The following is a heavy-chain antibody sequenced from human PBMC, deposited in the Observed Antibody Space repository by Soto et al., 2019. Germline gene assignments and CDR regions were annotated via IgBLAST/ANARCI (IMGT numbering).Heavy chain of an antibody. V-gene: IGHV4-59*01. D-gene: IGHD4-17*01. Sequence: SETLSLTCTVSGGSISSYYWSWIRQPPGKGLEWIGYIYYSGSTNYNPSLKSRVTISVDTSKNQFSLKLSSVTAADTAVYYCVKYGDYDDAFDIWGQGTMVTVSS. CDR3: VKYGDYDDAFDI. CDR2: IYYSGST. CDR1: GGSISSYY. J-gene: IGHJ3*02.